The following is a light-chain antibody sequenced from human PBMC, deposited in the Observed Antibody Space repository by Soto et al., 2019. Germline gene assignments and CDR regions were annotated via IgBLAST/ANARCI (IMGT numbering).Light chain of an antibody. V-gene: IGKV3-20*01. CDR1: QSVSSNY. Sequence: EIVLTQSPGTLSFSPGERATLSCRASQSVSSNYLAWYQQKPGQPPRLLISDASSRATGIPDRFSGSGSGTDFTLTISGLEPEDFAVYYCQHYSRSPPSCTFGQGTKVEIK. J-gene: IGKJ1*01. CDR3: QHYSRSPPSCT. CDR2: DAS.